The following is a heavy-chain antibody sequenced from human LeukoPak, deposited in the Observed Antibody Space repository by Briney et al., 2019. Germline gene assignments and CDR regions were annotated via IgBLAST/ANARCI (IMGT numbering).Heavy chain of an antibody. J-gene: IGHJ5*02. D-gene: IGHD2-15*01. V-gene: IGHV4-39*07. CDR2: INHSGST. CDR1: GGSISSGGYY. CDR3: ARVSGSPDWFDP. Sequence: SETLSLTCTVSGGSISSGGYYWSWIRQPPGKGLEWIGEINHSGSTNYNPSLKSRVTISVDTSKNQFSLKLSSVTAADTAVYYCARVSGSPDWFDPWGQGTLVTVSS.